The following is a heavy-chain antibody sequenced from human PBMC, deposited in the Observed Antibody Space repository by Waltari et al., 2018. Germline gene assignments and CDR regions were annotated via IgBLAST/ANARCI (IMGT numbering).Heavy chain of an antibody. CDR2: ISSSSSYI. CDR3: ARGYMTTVTTLGY. J-gene: IGHJ4*02. D-gene: IGHD4-17*01. V-gene: IGHV3-21*01. Sequence: EVQLVESGGGLVKPGGYLRLACAASGFTFSSYRMNWLGQAPGKGLEWVSSISSSSSYIYYADSVKGRFTISRDNAKNSLYLQMNSLRAEDTAVYYCARGYMTTVTTLGYWGQGTLVTVSS. CDR1: GFTFSSYR.